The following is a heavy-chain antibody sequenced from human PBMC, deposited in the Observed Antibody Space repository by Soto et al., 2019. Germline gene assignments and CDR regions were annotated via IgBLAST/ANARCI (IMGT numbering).Heavy chain of an antibody. CDR3: ARKSYYDRSGYSFDY. CDR2: INAGNGNT. CDR1: GYTFTSYA. D-gene: IGHD3-22*01. J-gene: IGHJ4*02. V-gene: IGHV1-3*01. Sequence: QVQLVQSGAEVKKPGASVKVSCKASGYTFTSYAMHWVRQAPGQRLEWMGWINAGNGNTKYSQKFQGRVTITRDTSASTAYMELSSLRSEDTAVYYCARKSYYDRSGYSFDYWGQGTLVTVSS.